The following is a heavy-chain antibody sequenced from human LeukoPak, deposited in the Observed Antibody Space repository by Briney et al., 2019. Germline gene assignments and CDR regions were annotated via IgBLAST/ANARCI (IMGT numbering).Heavy chain of an antibody. V-gene: IGHV4-34*01. CDR2: IYQTGAT. Sequence: SETLSLTCAVYGGSFRGYYWTWIRQSPGKGLEWLGEIYQTGATNYNPSLKSRVTISVDTSKNQFSLKLTSVTAADTAVYYCARHGHHGDHDYWGQGTLVTVSS. D-gene: IGHD2-21*02. J-gene: IGHJ4*02. CDR3: ARHGHHGDHDY. CDR1: GGSFRGYY.